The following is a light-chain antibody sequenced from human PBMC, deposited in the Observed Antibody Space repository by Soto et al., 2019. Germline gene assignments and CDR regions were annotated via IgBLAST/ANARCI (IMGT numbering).Light chain of an antibody. CDR1: QSISSW. J-gene: IGKJ1*01. V-gene: IGKV1-5*01. CDR3: QQYMSYS. CDR2: DAS. Sequence: DIQMTQSPSTLSASVGDRVTITCRASQSISSWLAWYQQKLGRAPRLLIYDASSLESGVPSRFSGSGYGTEFTLTISSLQPDDFATYYCQQYMSYSFGQGTKVDIK.